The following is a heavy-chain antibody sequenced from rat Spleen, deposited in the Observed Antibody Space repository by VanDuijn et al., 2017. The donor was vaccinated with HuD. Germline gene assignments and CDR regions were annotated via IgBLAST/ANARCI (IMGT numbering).Heavy chain of an antibody. CDR3: VRDGNNYWHFDF. Sequence: EVQLVESGGGLVQPGRSLRLSCSASGFTFSTFAMAWVRQTPKKGLEWIATIASGGPNTFYPDSVKGRFTISRDNAKNTLFLQMDSLRSEDTATYYCVRDGNNYWHFDFWGPGTMVTVSS. CDR2: IASGGPNT. J-gene: IGHJ1*01. D-gene: IGHD1-12*02. V-gene: IGHV5S23*01. CDR1: GFTFSTFA.